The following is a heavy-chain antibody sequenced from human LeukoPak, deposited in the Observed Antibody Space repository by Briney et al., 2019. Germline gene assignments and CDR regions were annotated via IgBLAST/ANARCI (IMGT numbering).Heavy chain of an antibody. V-gene: IGHV3-30*18. CDR3: AKSPGGDY. CDR2: ISYDGSNK. CDR1: GFTFSSYG. D-gene: IGHD3-10*01. Sequence: PGGSLRLSCAASGFTFSSYGMHWVRQAPGKGLEWVAVISYDGSNKYYADSVKGRFTISRDNSKNTLYLQMNSLRAEDTAVYYCAKSPGGDYWGQGTLVTVSS. J-gene: IGHJ4*02.